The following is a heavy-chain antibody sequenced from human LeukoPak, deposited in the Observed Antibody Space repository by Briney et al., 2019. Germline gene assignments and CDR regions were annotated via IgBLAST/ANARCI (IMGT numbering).Heavy chain of an antibody. V-gene: IGHV3-30*18. Sequence: GRSLRLSCAASGFTFSSYGMHWVRQAPGKGLEWVAVISYDGSNKYYAESVKGRFTISRDNSKNTLYLQMNSLRAEDTAVYYCAKDGQGLTYYFDYWGQGTLVTVSS. J-gene: IGHJ4*02. D-gene: IGHD3-9*01. CDR2: ISYDGSNK. CDR1: GFTFSSYG. CDR3: AKDGQGLTYYFDY.